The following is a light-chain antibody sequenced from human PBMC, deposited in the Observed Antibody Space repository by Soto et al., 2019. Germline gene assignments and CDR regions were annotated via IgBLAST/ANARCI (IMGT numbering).Light chain of an antibody. Sequence: SALTQPPSVSGAPGQRVTISCTGSSSNIGAGYDVHWYQQLPGTAPKLLIYGNSNRPSGVPDRFSGSKSGTSAFLAITGLQAEDEADYYCQSYDSSLSGNYVFGTGTKVTVL. CDR2: GNS. CDR3: QSYDSSLSGNYV. J-gene: IGLJ1*01. CDR1: SSNIGAGYD. V-gene: IGLV1-40*01.